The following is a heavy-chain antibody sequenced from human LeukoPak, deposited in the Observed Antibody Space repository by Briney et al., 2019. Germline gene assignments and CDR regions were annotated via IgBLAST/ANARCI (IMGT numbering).Heavy chain of an antibody. CDR1: GFSFRSHA. CDR3: AKDSGQWLPHYYFDY. Sequence: PGRSLRLSCAASGFSFRSHAMHWVRQAPGKGPEWVAIIWYDGSKIYYADSVKGRFTISRDESKSTLYLQMNSLRGEDTAVYWCAKDSGQWLPHYYFDYWGQGTRVTVS. J-gene: IGHJ4*02. D-gene: IGHD6-19*01. V-gene: IGHV3-33*03. CDR2: IWYDGSKI.